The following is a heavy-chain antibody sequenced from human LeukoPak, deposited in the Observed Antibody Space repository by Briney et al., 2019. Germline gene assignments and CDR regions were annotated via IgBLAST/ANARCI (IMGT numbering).Heavy chain of an antibody. CDR3: ARGGQWLLNNWFDP. CDR1: ENTFTNYY. J-gene: IGHJ5*02. V-gene: IGHV1-46*01. Sequence: GASVKVACKASENTFTNYYMHWVRQAPGQGLEWLGLINPNGGRTAYAQNFQGRVTMTRDTSTTTLYLELSSLRSDDTAVYYCARGGQWLLNNWFDPWGQGTLVTVSS. D-gene: IGHD6-19*01. CDR2: INPNGGRT.